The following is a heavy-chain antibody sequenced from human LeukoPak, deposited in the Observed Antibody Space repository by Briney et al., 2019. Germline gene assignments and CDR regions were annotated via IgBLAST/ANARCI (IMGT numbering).Heavy chain of an antibody. CDR2: ISYDGSNK. CDR1: GFTVRSNY. V-gene: IGHV3-30*18. J-gene: IGHJ4*02. CDR3: AKDPSSGYC. D-gene: IGHD3-22*01. Sequence: GGSLRLSCAASGFTVRSNYMSWVRQAPGKGLEWVAVISYDGSNKYYADSVKGRFTISRDNSKNTLYLQMNSLRAEDTAVYYCAKDPSSGYCWGQGTLVTVSS.